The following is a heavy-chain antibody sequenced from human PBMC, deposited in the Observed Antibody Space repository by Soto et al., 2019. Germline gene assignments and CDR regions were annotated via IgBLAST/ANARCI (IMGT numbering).Heavy chain of an antibody. V-gene: IGHV4-34*01. J-gene: IGHJ3*02. CDR3: ARGITGTYDAFDI. CDR2: INRSGST. Sequence: SETLSLTCAVYGGSFNGYYWSWIRQPPGRGLEWIGEINRSGSTNYTPSLKSRVAISADTSKNQFSLKLSSVTAADTAVYYCARGITGTYDAFDIWGQGTMVTVSS. CDR1: GGSFNGYY. D-gene: IGHD1-7*01.